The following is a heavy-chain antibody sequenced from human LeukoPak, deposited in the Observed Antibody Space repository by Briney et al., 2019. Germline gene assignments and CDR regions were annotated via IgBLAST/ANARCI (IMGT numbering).Heavy chain of an antibody. V-gene: IGHV4-59*01. CDR2: IYYSGST. CDR1: GGSISSFY. J-gene: IGHJ4*02. D-gene: IGHD6-19*01. Sequence: SETLSLTCTVSGGSISSFYWSWLRQPPGKGLEWIGYIYYSGSTNYNPSLKSRVTISVDTSKNQFSLRLTSVTAADTAVYYCARGNRFTSGWNWGQGTLVTVSS. CDR3: ARGNRFTSGWN.